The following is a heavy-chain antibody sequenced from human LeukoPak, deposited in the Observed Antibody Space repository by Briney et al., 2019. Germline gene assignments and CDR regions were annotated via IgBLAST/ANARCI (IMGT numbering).Heavy chain of an antibody. J-gene: IGHJ4*02. CDR1: GGSISSSSYY. CDR2: IYYSGST. D-gene: IGHD5-18*01. CDR3: ARVMDTAFDY. Sequence: KASETLSLTCTVSGGSISSSSYYWGWIRQPPGKGLEWIGSIYYSGSTYYNPSLKSRVTISVDTSKNQFSLKLSSVTAADTAVYYCARVMDTAFDYWGQGTLVTVSS. V-gene: IGHV4-39*07.